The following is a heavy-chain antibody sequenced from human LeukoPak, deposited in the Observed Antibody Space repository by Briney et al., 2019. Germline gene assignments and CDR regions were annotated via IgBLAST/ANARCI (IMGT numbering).Heavy chain of an antibody. Sequence: GRSLRLSCAASGNYWMHWVRQAPGKGLVWVSHVNSDGSWTSHADSVKGRFTISKDNAKNTVYLQMNNLRTEDTAVYYCVSFYETNWGRGTLVTVSS. V-gene: IGHV3-74*01. D-gene: IGHD2-2*01. J-gene: IGHJ4*02. CDR3: VSFYETN. CDR1: GNYW. CDR2: VNSDGSWT.